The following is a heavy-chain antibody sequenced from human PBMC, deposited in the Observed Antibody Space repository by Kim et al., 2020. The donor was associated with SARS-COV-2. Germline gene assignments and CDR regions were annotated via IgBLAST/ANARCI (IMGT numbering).Heavy chain of an antibody. CDR3: ARHLRPGVAATRHYYYYD. J-gene: IGHJ6*03. Sequence: SETLSLTCTVSGGSISSYYWSWIRQPPGKGLEWIGFIFYSGNTDYNPTLKSRVTISVDTSQNHLSLKLSSVTAAETAVYYWARHLRPGVAATRHYYYYD. D-gene: IGHD2-15*01. V-gene: IGHV4-59*08. CDR2: IFYSGNT. CDR1: GGSISSYY.